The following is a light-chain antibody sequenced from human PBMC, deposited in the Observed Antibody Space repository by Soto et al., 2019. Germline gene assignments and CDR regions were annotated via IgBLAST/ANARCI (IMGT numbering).Light chain of an antibody. J-gene: IGKJ2*01. CDR1: QSIRSW. V-gene: IGKV1-5*01. Sequence: DIQMTQSPSTLSASVGVRVTITCRARQSIRSWLAWYQQKPGKAPKLLIYDASSLESGVPSRFSGSGSGTEFTLSISSLHPDDFATYYCQQYNNYPNTFGQGTKLEIK. CDR3: QQYNNYPNT. CDR2: DAS.